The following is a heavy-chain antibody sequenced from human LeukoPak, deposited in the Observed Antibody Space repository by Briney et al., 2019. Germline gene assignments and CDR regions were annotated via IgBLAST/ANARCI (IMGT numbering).Heavy chain of an antibody. V-gene: IGHV3-33*01. CDR3: ARENSGWFDP. D-gene: IGHD4-23*01. J-gene: IGHJ5*02. CDR2: IWYDGSNK. CDR1: GFTFSSYG. Sequence: QPGRSLRLSCPASGFTFSSYGRHWVRQAPGKGLEWVAVIWYDGSNKYYADSVKGRFTISRDNSKNTLYLQMNSLRAEDTAVYYCARENSGWFDPWGQGTLVTVSS.